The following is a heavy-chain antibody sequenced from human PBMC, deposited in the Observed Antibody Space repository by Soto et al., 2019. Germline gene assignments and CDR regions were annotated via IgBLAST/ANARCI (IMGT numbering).Heavy chain of an antibody. CDR2: ISSSSSYT. CDR3: ARDQGYDSSDY. CDR1: GFTFSDYY. D-gene: IGHD3-22*01. J-gene: IGHJ4*02. V-gene: IGHV3-11*06. Sequence: GGSLRLSCAASGFTFSDYYMSWIRQAPGKGLEWVSYISSSSSYTNYADSVKGRFNISRDNAKNSLYLQMNSLRAEDTAVYYCARDQGYDSSDYWGQGTLVTVSS.